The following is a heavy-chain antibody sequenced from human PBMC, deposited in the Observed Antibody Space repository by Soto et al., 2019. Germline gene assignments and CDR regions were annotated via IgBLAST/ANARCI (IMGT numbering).Heavy chain of an antibody. D-gene: IGHD3-9*01. Sequence: SVKVSCKASGGTFSSYAISWVRQAPGQGLEWMGGIIPIFGTANYAQKFQGRVTITADESTSTAYMELSSLRSEDTAVYYCARTYYDILTGSGYYYGMDVWGQGTTVTVSS. J-gene: IGHJ6*02. V-gene: IGHV1-69*13. CDR2: IIPIFGTA. CDR3: ARTYYDILTGSGYYYGMDV. CDR1: GGTFSSYA.